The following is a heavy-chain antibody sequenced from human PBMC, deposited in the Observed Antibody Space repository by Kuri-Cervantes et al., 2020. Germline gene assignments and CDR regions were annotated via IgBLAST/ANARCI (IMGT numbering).Heavy chain of an antibody. CDR3: ARDLSPYCSSTSCLSPSGEYYFDY. CDR1: GFTVSSNY. J-gene: IGHJ4*02. V-gene: IGHV3-21*01. Sequence: GGSLRLSCAASGFTVSSNYMNWVRQAPGKGLEWVSSISSSSSYIYYADSVKGRFTISRDNAKDSLYLQMNSLRAEDTAVYYCARDLSPYCSSTSCLSPSGEYYFDYWGQGTLVTVSS. CDR2: ISSSSSYI. D-gene: IGHD2-2*01.